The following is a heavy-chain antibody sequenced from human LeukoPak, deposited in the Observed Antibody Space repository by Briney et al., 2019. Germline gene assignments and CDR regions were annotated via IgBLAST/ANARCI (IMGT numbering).Heavy chain of an antibody. CDR2: ISYDESNK. CDR3: AKYGSYNYFDTSPDY. J-gene: IGHJ4*02. D-gene: IGHD3-22*01. V-gene: IGHV3-30*18. CDR1: GFTFSSYG. Sequence: GGSLRLSCEASGFTFSSYGMHWVRQAPGKGLEWVVVISYDESNKNYADSVKGRFTISRDNSKNTLYLQMNSLRAEDTAVYFCAKYGSYNYFDTSPDYWGQGTLVTVSS.